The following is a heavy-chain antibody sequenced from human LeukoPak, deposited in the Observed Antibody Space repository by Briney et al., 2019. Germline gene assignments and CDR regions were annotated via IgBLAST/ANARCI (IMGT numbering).Heavy chain of an antibody. CDR3: ARCANYDFWSGYSDNWFDP. J-gene: IGHJ5*02. V-gene: IGHV3-11*04. CDR1: GFTFSDYY. D-gene: IGHD3-3*01. Sequence: GGSLRLSCAASGFTFSDYYMSWIRQAPGKGLEWVLYISSSGSTIYYADSVKGRFTISRDNAKNSLYLQMNSLRAEDTAVYYCARCANYDFWSGYSDNWFDPWGQGTLVTVSS. CDR2: ISSSGSTI.